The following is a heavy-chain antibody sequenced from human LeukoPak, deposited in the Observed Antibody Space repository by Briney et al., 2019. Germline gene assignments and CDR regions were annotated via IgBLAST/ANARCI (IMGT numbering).Heavy chain of an antibody. V-gene: IGHV4-59*01. CDR2: IYYSGST. D-gene: IGHD3-22*01. Sequence: SETLPLTCTVSGGSISSYYWSWIRQPPGKGLEWIGYIYYSGSTNYNPSLKSRVTISVDTSKNQFSLKLSSVTAADTAVYYCASYSSGYSYYFDYWGQGTLVTVSS. CDR1: GGSISSYY. CDR3: ASYSSGYSYYFDY. J-gene: IGHJ4*02.